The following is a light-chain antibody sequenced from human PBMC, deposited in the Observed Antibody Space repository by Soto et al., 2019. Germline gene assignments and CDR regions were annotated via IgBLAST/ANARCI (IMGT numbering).Light chain of an antibody. J-gene: IGLJ2*01. V-gene: IGLV3-1*01. Sequence: SYELTQPPSVSVPPGQTASITCSGDKLGNKYAFWYQQKAGQSPVLVIFQDTKRPSGIPERFSGSNSGNTATLTISGTQAMDEADYYCQAWDNSIVIFGGGTKVTVL. CDR3: QAWDNSIVI. CDR1: KLGNKY. CDR2: QDT.